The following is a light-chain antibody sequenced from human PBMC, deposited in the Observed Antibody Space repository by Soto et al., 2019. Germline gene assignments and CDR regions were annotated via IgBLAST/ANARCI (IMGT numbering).Light chain of an antibody. CDR3: ISYARTSTRFV. Sequence: QSVPTQPASGSGSPGQSIAISCTGSSSDIAIDYSVPWFQQHPGKAPTLTIYEVSNQPSGIPNRFSGSKSGNTASLTISGLQAEDEAHYYCISYARTSTRFVYRTGTQVTVL. J-gene: IGLJ1*01. V-gene: IGLV2-14*01. CDR1: SSDIAIDYS. CDR2: EVS.